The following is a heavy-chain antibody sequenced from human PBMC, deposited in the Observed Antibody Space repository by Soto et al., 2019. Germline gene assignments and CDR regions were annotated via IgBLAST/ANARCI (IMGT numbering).Heavy chain of an antibody. D-gene: IGHD3-10*01. V-gene: IGHV5-10-1*01. CDR3: ARQEIGSEAIDY. J-gene: IGHJ4*02. CDR2: IDPSDSYT. CDR1: GYRFYISS. Sequence: PVQPLKIACKGSGYRFYISSIDWVRKMPGKGMQWMGRIDPSDSYTNYRPSCQGHVTISVGKSIRTVYLQWTSLKASDAALYSCARQEIGSEAIDYWGQGTLVTVAS.